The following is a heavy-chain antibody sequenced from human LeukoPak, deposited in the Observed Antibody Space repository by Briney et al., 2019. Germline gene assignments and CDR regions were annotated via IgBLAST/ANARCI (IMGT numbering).Heavy chain of an antibody. Sequence: GGSLTLACAASGYTFSGYSMNWVRQAPGKGLEWVSSISSSGRYISYADSVKGRFTISRDNAKNSLYLHMNSLRAEDTAVYYCARVMTSMTTADLDCWGQGTLVSVSS. V-gene: IGHV3-21*01. D-gene: IGHD4-17*01. CDR1: GYTFSGYS. J-gene: IGHJ4*02. CDR2: ISSSGRYI. CDR3: ARVMTSMTTADLDC.